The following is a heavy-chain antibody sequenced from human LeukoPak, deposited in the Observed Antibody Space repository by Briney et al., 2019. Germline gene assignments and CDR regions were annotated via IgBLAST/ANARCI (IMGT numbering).Heavy chain of an antibody. CDR1: GFTFSSYA. D-gene: IGHD6-19*01. CDR2: ISSDGGST. V-gene: IGHV3-64D*08. J-gene: IGHJ4*01. CDR3: VKDQWYSNGWYIFDY. Sequence: GGSLRLSCSASGFTFSSYAMHWVRQAPGKGLEYVSTISSDGGSTYYADSVKGRFIISRDNSKKTLYLQMSSLRAEDTAAYYCVKDQWYSNGWYIFDYWGQGTLVTVFS.